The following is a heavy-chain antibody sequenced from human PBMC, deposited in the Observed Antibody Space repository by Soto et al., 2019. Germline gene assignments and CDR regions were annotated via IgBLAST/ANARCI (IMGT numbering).Heavy chain of an antibody. Sequence: GESLKISCKGSGYSFTSYWISWVRQMPGKGLEWMGRIDPSDSYTNYSPSFQGHVTISADKSISTAYLQWSSLKASDTAMYYCAINIPLCCSSTSCANYGMDVWGQGTTVTVSS. D-gene: IGHD2-2*01. CDR2: IDPSDSYT. J-gene: IGHJ6*02. CDR1: GYSFTSYW. V-gene: IGHV5-10-1*01. CDR3: AINIPLCCSSTSCANYGMDV.